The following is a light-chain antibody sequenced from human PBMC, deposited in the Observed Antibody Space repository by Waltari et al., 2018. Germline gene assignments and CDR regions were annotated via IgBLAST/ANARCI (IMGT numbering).Light chain of an antibody. Sequence: IQLTQSPSSLSASVGDRVTITCRASQGISSYLAWYQQKPGKAPKLLIYASSTLQSGVPPRFIGSGSATDFTHTISSLQPEDFATYYCQHLNSYPITFGQGTRLEIK. CDR1: QGISSY. CDR2: ASS. CDR3: QHLNSYPIT. V-gene: IGKV1-9*01. J-gene: IGKJ5*01.